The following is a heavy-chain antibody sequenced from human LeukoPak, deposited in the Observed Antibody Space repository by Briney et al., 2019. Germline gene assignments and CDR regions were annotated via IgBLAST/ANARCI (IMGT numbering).Heavy chain of an antibody. CDR1: GFIFDDCA. J-gene: IGHJ4*02. D-gene: IGHD1-1*01. Sequence: GGSLRLSCTASGFIFDDCAMHWLRQAPGKGLEWVSSISWNSRSIDYADSVKGRFTITRDNAKNSLSLRMNSLRVEDTALYYCAKDLGGELDIAYTDQWGQGTLVTVSS. CDR2: ISWNSRSI. CDR3: AKDLGGELDIAYTDQ. V-gene: IGHV3-9*01.